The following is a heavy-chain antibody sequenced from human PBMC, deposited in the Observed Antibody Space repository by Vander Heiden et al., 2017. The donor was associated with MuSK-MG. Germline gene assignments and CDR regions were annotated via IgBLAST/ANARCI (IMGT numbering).Heavy chain of an antibody. CDR1: GFTFSSYS. Sequence: EVQLVESGGGLVKPGGSLRLSCAASGFTFSSYSMNWVRQAPGKGLEGVSSISSSSSYIYYADSVKGRFTISRDNAKNSLYLQMNSLRAEDTAVYYCARDKSVAGRFDYWGQGTLVTVSS. CDR2: ISSSSSYI. V-gene: IGHV3-21*01. J-gene: IGHJ4*02. D-gene: IGHD6-19*01. CDR3: ARDKSVAGRFDY.